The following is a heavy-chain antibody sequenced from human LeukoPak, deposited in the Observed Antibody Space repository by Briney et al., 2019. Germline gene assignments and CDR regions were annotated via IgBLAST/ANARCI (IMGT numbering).Heavy chain of an antibody. V-gene: IGHV3-48*04. D-gene: IGHD4-11*01. Sequence: GGSLRLSCEGSGFIFSSYSMNWVRQAAGKGLEWLSYISSGGQTVYYADSVKGRFTISRDNAKNSLFLQLNSLRAGDTAVYYCVRHRGAWTVHDAFAMWGQGTMVTVAS. CDR3: VRHRGAWTVHDAFAM. J-gene: IGHJ3*02. CDR2: ISSGGQTV. CDR1: GFIFSSYS.